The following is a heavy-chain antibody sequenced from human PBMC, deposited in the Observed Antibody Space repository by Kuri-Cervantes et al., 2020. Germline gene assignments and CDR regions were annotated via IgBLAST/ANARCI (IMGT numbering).Heavy chain of an antibody. J-gene: IGHJ5*02. CDR1: GGSFSGYY. D-gene: IGHD3-16*01. CDR3: ARGFFPGGAWFDP. Sequence: GSLRLSCAVYGGSFSGYYWSWIRQPPGKGLEWIGEINHSGSTNYNPSLKSRVTISVDKSKNQFSLKLSSVTAADTAVYYCARGFFPGGAWFDPWGQGTLVTV. CDR2: INHSGST. V-gene: IGHV4-34*01.